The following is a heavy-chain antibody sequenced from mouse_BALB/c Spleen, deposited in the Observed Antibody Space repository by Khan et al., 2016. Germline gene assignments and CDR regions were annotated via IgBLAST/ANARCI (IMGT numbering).Heavy chain of an antibody. J-gene: IGHJ1*01. CDR1: GYSITSDYA. CDR2: ISYSGST. Sequence: EVQLQESGPGLVKPSQSLSLTCTVTGYSITSDYAWNWIRQFPGNKLEWMGYISYSGSTSYNPSLKSRISITRDTSKNQFFLQLNSVTTEDTATXYCASGGYFDVWGAGTTVTVSS. V-gene: IGHV3-2*02. CDR3: ASGGYFDV.